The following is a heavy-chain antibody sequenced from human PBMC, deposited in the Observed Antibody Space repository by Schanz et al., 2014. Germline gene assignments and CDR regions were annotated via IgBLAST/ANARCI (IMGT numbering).Heavy chain of an antibody. Sequence: QLQLQESGPGLVKPSETLSLTCTVSGGSISSGESYWGWIRQSPEEGLQYIGSVYFSGTTAYSPSLKGRVTISVVTSKNQFSLMLTSVTAADTAVYFCARHGGYYDVLNSFDIWGQGTLVTVSS. CDR1: GGSISSGESY. CDR2: VYFSGTT. CDR3: ARHGGYYDVLNSFDI. V-gene: IGHV4-39*01. D-gene: IGHD3-16*01. J-gene: IGHJ5*02.